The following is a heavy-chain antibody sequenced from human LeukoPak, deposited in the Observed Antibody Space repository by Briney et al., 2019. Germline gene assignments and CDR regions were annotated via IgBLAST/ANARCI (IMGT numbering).Heavy chain of an antibody. Sequence: SETLSLTCTVSGDSISSGRYYWTWIRQPAGKGLEWIGRFFTSGSTNYNPSLKSRVTISADTSKNQFSLKLNSVTAADTAVYYCARTVRFYYMDVWGKGTTVTISS. J-gene: IGHJ6*03. CDR1: GDSISSGRYY. CDR3: ARTVRFYYMDV. CDR2: FFTSGST. V-gene: IGHV4-61*02. D-gene: IGHD3-10*01.